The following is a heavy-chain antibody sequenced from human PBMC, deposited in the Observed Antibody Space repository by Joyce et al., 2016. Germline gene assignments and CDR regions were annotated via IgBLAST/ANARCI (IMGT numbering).Heavy chain of an antibody. CDR2: IKRDGSST. CDR1: GFTFSSYW. V-gene: IGHV3-74*03. CDR3: ARLRRWSGPSDC. D-gene: IGHD4-23*01. Sequence: EVQLVESGGGLVQPGGSLRLSCAASGFTFSSYWMYWVRKAPGKGRVWGSRIKRDGSSTTYADSVKGRCTIARANAKNTLYLQMNSRRAEDTAVYYCARLRRWSGPSDCWGQGTLVTVSS. J-gene: IGHJ4*02.